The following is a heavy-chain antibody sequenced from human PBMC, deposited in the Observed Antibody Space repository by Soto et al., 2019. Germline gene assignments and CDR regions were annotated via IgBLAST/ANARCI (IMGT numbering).Heavy chain of an antibody. D-gene: IGHD2-2*01. J-gene: IGHJ5*02. Sequence: SETLSLTCSFSGDSVTSHYFTWIRQSPGKGLEWIGYIYYTGSSHYNPSLKSRVTISVDTSKNQFSLKLSSVTAADTAVYYCARPIYQLRRTNWFDPWGQGTLVTVSS. CDR2: IYYTGSS. CDR3: ARPIYQLRRTNWFDP. CDR1: GDSVTSHY. V-gene: IGHV4-59*08.